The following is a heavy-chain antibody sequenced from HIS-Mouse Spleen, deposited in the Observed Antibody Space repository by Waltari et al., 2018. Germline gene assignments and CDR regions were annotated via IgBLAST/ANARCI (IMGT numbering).Heavy chain of an antibody. J-gene: IGHJ4*02. V-gene: IGHV1-8*01. CDR1: GYPFTSSD. CDR2: MNPNSGNT. D-gene: IGHD4-4*01. CDR3: ARGHDYSNYFDY. Sequence: QVQLVQSGAEVKKPGASVKVSCKASGYPFTSSDFNWVRQATGQGLEWMGWMNPNSGNTGYAQKFQGRVTMTRNTSISTAYMELSSLRSEDTAVYYCARGHDYSNYFDYWGQGTLVTVSS.